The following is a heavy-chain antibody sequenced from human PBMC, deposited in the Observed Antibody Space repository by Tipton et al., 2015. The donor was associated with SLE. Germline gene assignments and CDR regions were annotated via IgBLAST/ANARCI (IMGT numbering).Heavy chain of an antibody. V-gene: IGHV3-43*01. J-gene: IGHJ4*02. CDR3: AKGVIAARYFDY. CDR2: ISWDGGST. Sequence: GSLRLSCAASGFTFSNAWMNWVRQAPGKGLEWVSLISWDGGSTYYADSVKGRFTISRDNSKNSLYLQMNSLRTEDTALYYCAKGVIAARYFDYWGQGTLVTVSS. CDR1: GFTFSNAW. D-gene: IGHD6-6*01.